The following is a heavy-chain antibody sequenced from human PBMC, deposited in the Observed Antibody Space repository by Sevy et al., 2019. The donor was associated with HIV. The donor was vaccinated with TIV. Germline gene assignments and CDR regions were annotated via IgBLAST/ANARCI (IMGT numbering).Heavy chain of an antibody. CDR3: ARDLVRDDCGYGAVDY. CDR2: INPKTGTT. J-gene: IGHJ4*02. V-gene: IGHV1-2*02. Sequence: ASVKVSCKASGYTFSDYYLHWLRLAPGQGFEWMGWINPKTGTTKYAQRFQGRVTFSRDTAITTAYMELSSLRSDDAALLYCARDLVRDDCGYGAVDYWGQGTLVTVSS. D-gene: IGHD2-21*01. CDR1: GYTFSDYY.